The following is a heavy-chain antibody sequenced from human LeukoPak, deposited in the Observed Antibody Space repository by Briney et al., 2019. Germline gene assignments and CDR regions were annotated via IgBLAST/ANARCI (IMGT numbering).Heavy chain of an antibody. CDR1: GFTFSSYE. J-gene: IGHJ4*02. V-gene: IGHV3-48*03. D-gene: IGHD3-16*01. CDR3: AREPYDYVWGSYGPGDY. CDR2: ISSSGSTI. Sequence: PGGSLRLSYAASGFTFSSYEMNWVRQAPGKGLEWVSYISSSGSTIYYADSVKGRFTISRDNAKNSLYLQMNSLRAEDTAVYYCAREPYDYVWGSYGPGDYWGQGTLVTVSS.